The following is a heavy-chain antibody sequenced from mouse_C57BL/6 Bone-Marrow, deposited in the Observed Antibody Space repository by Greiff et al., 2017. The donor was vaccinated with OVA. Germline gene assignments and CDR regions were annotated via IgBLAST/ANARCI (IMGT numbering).Heavy chain of an antibody. Sequence: QVQLQQPGAELVMPGASVKLSCKASGYTFTSYWMHWVKQRPGQGLEWIGEIDPSEREKKDKQKFKGKSTLTVDKSSSTACMQLSSLTSEDSAVYYCAREGGWFFYAMDYWGQGTSVTVSS. D-gene: IGHD2-3*01. CDR1: GYTFTSYW. V-gene: IGHV1-69*01. CDR3: AREGGWFFYAMDY. J-gene: IGHJ4*01. CDR2: IDPSEREK.